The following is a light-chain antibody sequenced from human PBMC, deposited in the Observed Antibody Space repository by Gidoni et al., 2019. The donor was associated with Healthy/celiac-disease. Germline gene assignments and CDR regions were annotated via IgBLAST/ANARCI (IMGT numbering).Light chain of an antibody. V-gene: IGKV2D-29*01. CDR3: MQSIQLPLT. CDR1: QSHLHSDGKTY. Sequence: DIVLTQTPLSLSVTRGQPASISCKSSQSHLHSDGKTYLFWYLQKPGQPPQLLIYGGSSRFSGVPSRFSGSGSGKDFTLKISRVEAEDVGVYYCMQSIQLPLTFGEGTKVEIK. J-gene: IGKJ4*01. CDR2: GGS.